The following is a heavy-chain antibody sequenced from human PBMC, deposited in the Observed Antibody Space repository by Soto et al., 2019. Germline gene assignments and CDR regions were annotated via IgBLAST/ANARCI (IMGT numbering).Heavy chain of an antibody. V-gene: IGHV3-21*01. CDR3: ARETFLEWSRPFDY. CDR2: ISSSSSYI. CDR1: GFTFSSYS. J-gene: IGHJ4*02. Sequence: GGSLRLSCAASGFTFSSYSMNWVRQAPGKGLEWVSSISSSSSYIYYADSVKGRFTISRDNAKNSLYLQMNSLRAEDTAVYYCARETFLEWSRPFDYWGQGTLVTVSS. D-gene: IGHD3-3*01.